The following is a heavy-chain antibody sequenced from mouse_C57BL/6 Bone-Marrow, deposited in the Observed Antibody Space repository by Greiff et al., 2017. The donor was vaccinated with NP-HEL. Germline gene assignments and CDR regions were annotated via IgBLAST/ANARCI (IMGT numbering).Heavy chain of an antibody. CDR1: GFTFSSYA. CDR2: ISDGGSYT. J-gene: IGHJ4*01. Sequence: DVMLVESGGGLVKPGGSLKLSCAASGFTFSSYAMSWVRQTPEKRLEWVATISDGGSYTYYPDNVKGRFTISRDNAKNNQYLQMSHLKSEDTAMYYCARGYYDYDLYAMDYWGQGTSVTVSS. CDR3: ARGYYDYDLYAMDY. V-gene: IGHV5-4*03. D-gene: IGHD2-4*01.